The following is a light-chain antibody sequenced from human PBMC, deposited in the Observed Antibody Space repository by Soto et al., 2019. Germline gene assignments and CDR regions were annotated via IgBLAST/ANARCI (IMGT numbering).Light chain of an antibody. CDR1: QNVEKF. J-gene: IGKJ2*01. V-gene: IGKV1-39*01. CDR3: QQSYSSPHA. CDR2: AAS. Sequence: DIQMTQSPSSLSASVGDRVTIPCRASQNVEKFLNWYQQKPGKAPKLLIYAASTLQSGVPSRFSGNGSGTDFPLTISSLQPEDFATYYCQQSYSSPHAFGPGTRLDI.